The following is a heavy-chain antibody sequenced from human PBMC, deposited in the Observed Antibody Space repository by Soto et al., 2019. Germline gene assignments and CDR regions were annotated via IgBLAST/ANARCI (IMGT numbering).Heavy chain of an antibody. Sequence: ASVKVSCKASGYTFTSYYMHWVRQAPGQGLEWMGIINPSGGSTSYAQKFQGRVTMTRDTSTSTVYMELSSLRSEDTAVYYCARVSPNTHAGLRGSQLLKGQFYYGMDVWGQGTTVTVSS. V-gene: IGHV1-46*01. J-gene: IGHJ6*02. CDR1: GYTFTSYY. D-gene: IGHD2-2*01. CDR2: INPSGGST. CDR3: ARVSPNTHAGLRGSQLLKGQFYYGMDV.